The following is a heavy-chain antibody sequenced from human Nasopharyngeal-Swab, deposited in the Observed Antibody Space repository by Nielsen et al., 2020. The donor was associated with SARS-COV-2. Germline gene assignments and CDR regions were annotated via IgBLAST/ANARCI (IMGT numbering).Heavy chain of an antibody. Sequence: WIRQPPGKGLEWVGRIKSKTDGGTTGYAAPVKGRFTISRDDSKNTLYLQMNSLKTEDTAVYYCTTDGTAYYYGMDVWGQGTTVTVSS. CDR3: TTDGTAYYYGMDV. V-gene: IGHV3-15*01. J-gene: IGHJ6*02. D-gene: IGHD2-8*02. CDR2: IKSKTDGGTT.